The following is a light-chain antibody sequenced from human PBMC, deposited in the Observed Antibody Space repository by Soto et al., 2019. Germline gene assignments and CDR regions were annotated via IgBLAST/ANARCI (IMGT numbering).Light chain of an antibody. J-gene: IGKJ2*01. V-gene: IGKV3-20*01. CDR1: QSVTSTY. Sequence: EIVLTQSPGTLSLSPGERATLSCRASQSVTSTYLAWYQQKPGQAPRLLIYGASRRATDIPDRFSGSGSGTDFPLTIRRLGREDFAVYYCQLYHSSSYTFGQGTKLEIE. CDR3: QLYHSSSYT. CDR2: GAS.